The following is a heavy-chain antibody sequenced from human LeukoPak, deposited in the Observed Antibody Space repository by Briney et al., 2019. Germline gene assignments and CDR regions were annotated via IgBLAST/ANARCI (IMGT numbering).Heavy chain of an antibody. Sequence: SETLSLTCTVSSGSISSGSYYWSWIRQPPGKGLEWIGYIYYSGITSYNPSLKSRVTISIDTSKNQFSLKLNSVTAADTAMYYCARGGYRYGSDAFDIWGQGTMVTVSS. D-gene: IGHD5-18*01. CDR2: IYYSGIT. V-gene: IGHV4-61*01. CDR1: SGSISSGSYY. J-gene: IGHJ3*02. CDR3: ARGGYRYGSDAFDI.